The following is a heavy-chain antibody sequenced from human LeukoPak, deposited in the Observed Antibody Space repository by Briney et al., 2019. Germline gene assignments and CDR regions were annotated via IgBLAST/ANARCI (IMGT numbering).Heavy chain of an antibody. Sequence: PSETLSLTCTVSGGSISSSSYYWGWIRQPPGKGLEWIGSIYYSGSTYYNPSLKSRVTISVDTSKNQFSLKLRSVTAADTAVYFCARVPGPNWFDPWGQGTLVTVSS. CDR3: ARVPGPNWFDP. V-gene: IGHV4-39*01. CDR2: IYYSGST. J-gene: IGHJ5*02. CDR1: GGSISSSSYY.